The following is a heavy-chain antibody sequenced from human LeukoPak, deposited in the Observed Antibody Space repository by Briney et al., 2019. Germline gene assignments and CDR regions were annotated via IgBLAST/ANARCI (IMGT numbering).Heavy chain of an antibody. J-gene: IGHJ1*01. CDR1: GGSIISGGYY. CDR2: IYYSGST. CDR3: ARDLGRNNPQYFQH. Sequence: SQTLSLTCTVSGGSIISGGYYWSWIRQHPGKGLEWIGYIYYSGSTYYNPSLKSRVTISVDTSKNQFSLNLSSVTAADTAVYYCARDLGRNNPQYFQHWGQGTLVTVSS. D-gene: IGHD2/OR15-2a*01. V-gene: IGHV4-31*03.